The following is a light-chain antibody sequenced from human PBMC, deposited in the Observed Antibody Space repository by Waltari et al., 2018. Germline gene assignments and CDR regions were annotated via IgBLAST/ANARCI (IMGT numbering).Light chain of an antibody. V-gene: IGLV2-14*01. CDR2: GVS. CDR1: SSDVGGYNY. J-gene: IGLJ2*01. Sequence: QSALTQPASVSGSPGQSITISCTGTSSDVGGYNYVSWYQQHPGKAPKLMIYGVSNRPSGVSNRCSGSKAGNTASLTISGLQAEDEADYYCSSYTSSSTPVVFGGGTKLTVL. CDR3: SSYTSSSTPVV.